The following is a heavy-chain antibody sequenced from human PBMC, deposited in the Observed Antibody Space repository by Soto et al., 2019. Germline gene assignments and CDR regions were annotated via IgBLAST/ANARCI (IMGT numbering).Heavy chain of an antibody. CDR2: AYTSGRT. CDR3: ARAGFERLYFDQ. Sequence: GPMGLACSVSGFTFSSQVVFWLRQAAGTGLAWVSVAYTSGRTYHEDSVKGRLTVSRDISTKMFVLKMNKLSAEDMATSYCARAGFERLYFDQWGRGTLVTVSS. J-gene: IGHJ4*02. CDR1: GFTFSSQV. D-gene: IGHD1-1*01. V-gene: IGHV3-53*01.